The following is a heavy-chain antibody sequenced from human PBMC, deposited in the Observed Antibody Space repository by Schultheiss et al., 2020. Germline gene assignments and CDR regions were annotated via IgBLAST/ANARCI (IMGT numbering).Heavy chain of an antibody. CDR3: ATTQDSSGYFDY. Sequence: SETLSLTCSVSGGSINNHYWSWIRQPPGKGLEWIGYIYYSGSTYYNPSLKSRVTISVDTSKNQFSLKLTSVTAADKAVYYCATTQDSSGYFDYWGQGTLVTVSS. V-gene: IGHV4-59*08. D-gene: IGHD3-22*01. J-gene: IGHJ4*02. CDR1: GGSINNHY. CDR2: IYYSGST.